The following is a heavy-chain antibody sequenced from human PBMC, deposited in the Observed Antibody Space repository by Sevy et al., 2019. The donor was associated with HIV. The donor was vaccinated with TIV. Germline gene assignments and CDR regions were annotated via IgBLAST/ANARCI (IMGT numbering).Heavy chain of an antibody. Sequence: GGSLRLSCAASGFRFSDYSMHWVRQAPGKGLEWVAVISYDGRKNKYNVDSVKGRFTISRDNSKNTLFLQMNSLRAEDTAVYYCARGRDYGNFDYWGQGTLVTVSS. D-gene: IGHD4-17*01. CDR2: ISYDGRKNK. V-gene: IGHV3-30*14. J-gene: IGHJ4*02. CDR3: ARGRDYGNFDY. CDR1: GFRFSDYS.